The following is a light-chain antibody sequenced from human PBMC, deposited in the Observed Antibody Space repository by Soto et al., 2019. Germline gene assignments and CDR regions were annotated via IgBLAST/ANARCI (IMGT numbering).Light chain of an antibody. CDR2: GAY. V-gene: IGKV3-20*01. J-gene: IGKJ2*01. CDR3: QQYGTSPRT. CDR1: LSVTSY. Sequence: ETMLTQSPCTLSLYPGERATLSCRASLSVTSYLAWYQKKPGQPPRLLIYGAYNRPTGIPDRFTGSGSGTDFTLTISRLQPEDFAVYYCQQYGTSPRTFGQGTKVDI.